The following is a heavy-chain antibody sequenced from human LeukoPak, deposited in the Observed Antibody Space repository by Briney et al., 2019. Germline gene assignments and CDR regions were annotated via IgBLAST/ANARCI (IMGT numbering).Heavy chain of an antibody. J-gene: IGHJ4*02. V-gene: IGHV3-30*02. CDR1: GFTFSSYG. Sequence: GGSLRLSCAASGFTFSSYGMHWVRQAPGKGLEWVAFIRYDGSNKYYADSVKGRSTISRDNSKNTMYLQMNSLRAEDTAVYYCAKDQGYSSSWYTTKKDYWGQGTLVTVSS. D-gene: IGHD6-13*01. CDR2: IRYDGSNK. CDR3: AKDQGYSSSWYTTKKDY.